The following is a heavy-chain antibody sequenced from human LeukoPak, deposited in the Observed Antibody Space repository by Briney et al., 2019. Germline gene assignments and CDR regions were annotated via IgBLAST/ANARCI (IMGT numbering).Heavy chain of an antibody. J-gene: IGHJ4*02. CDR1: GFTFGDYA. CDR2: IRSKAYGGTT. CDR3: TREYSSSWYRDI. Sequence: GGSLRLSCTASGFTFGDYAMSWFRQAPGKGLEWEGFIRSKAYGGTTEYAASVKGRFTISRDDSKSIAYLQMNSLKTEDTAVYYCTREYSSSWYRDIWGQGTLVTVSS. V-gene: IGHV3-49*03. D-gene: IGHD6-13*01.